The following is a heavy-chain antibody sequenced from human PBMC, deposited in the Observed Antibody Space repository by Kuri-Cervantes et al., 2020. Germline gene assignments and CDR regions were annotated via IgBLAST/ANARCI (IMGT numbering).Heavy chain of an antibody. CDR1: GFTFSTYS. CDR3: AKDTYGSGSYLFDY. CDR2: ISSSSSTI. J-gene: IGHJ4*02. Sequence: GESLKISCAASGFTFSTYSMNWVRQAPGKGLEWVSYISSSSSTIYYADSVKGRFTISRDNAKNSLYLQMNSLRAEDTAVYYCAKDTYGSGSYLFDYWGQGTLVTVSS. V-gene: IGHV3-48*01. D-gene: IGHD3-10*01.